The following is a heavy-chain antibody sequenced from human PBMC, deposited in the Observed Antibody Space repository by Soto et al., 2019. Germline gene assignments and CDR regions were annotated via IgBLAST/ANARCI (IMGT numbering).Heavy chain of an antibody. J-gene: IGHJ4*02. Sequence: GGSLRLSCAASGFTFSSYAMSWVRQAPGKGLEWVSAISGSGGSTYYADSVKGRFTISRDNSKNTLYLQMNSLRAEDTAVYYCAKDPSHRHYYDSSGYFIAGFDYWGQGTLVTVSS. CDR2: ISGSGGST. D-gene: IGHD3-22*01. CDR1: GFTFSSYA. CDR3: AKDPSHRHYYDSSGYFIAGFDY. V-gene: IGHV3-23*01.